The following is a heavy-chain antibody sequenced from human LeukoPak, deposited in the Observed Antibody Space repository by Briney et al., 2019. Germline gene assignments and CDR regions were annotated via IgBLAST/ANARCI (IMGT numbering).Heavy chain of an antibody. Sequence: TGGSLRLSCAASGFIFSDYWMGYLRQAPGKGLEWVANIKPSGSEKHYADSVEGRFTISRDNAKNSLYLQMNSLRAEDTAVYYCARDLDTYVVLTAYDTFDVWGQGTMVTVSS. CDR2: IKPSGSEK. V-gene: IGHV3-7*01. CDR3: ARDLDTYVVLTAYDTFDV. CDR1: GFIFSDYW. J-gene: IGHJ3*01. D-gene: IGHD2-21*02.